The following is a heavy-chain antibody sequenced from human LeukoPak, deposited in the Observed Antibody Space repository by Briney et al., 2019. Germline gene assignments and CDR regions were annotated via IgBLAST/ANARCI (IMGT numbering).Heavy chain of an antibody. D-gene: IGHD3-16*01. J-gene: IGHJ6*02. CDR2: IYYSGST. CDR1: GGSISSYY. CDR3: AGGPYYYYGMDV. Sequence: SETLSLTCTVSGGSISSYYWSWIRQPPGKRLEWIGYIYYSGSTNYNPSLKSRVTISVDTSKNQFSLKLSSVTAADTAVYYCAGGPYYYYGMDVWGQGTTVTVSS. V-gene: IGHV4-59*08.